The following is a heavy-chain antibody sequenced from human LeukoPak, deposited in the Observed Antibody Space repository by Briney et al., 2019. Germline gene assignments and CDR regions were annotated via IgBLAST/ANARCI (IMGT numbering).Heavy chain of an antibody. Sequence: GASVKVSCKASVYTFPGYGITWVRQAPGHGLEWMGWISAYNGNTKYAQKLQGRVTMTTETSMSTAYMELRSLRSDDTAVYYCARDADHNPLVHWGQGTLVTVSS. J-gene: IGHJ4*02. CDR1: VYTFPGYG. V-gene: IGHV1-18*01. CDR3: ARDADHNPLVH. CDR2: ISAYNGNT.